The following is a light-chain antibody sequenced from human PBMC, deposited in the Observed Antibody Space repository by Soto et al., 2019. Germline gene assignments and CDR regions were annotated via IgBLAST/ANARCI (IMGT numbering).Light chain of an antibody. CDR1: QSFSSSY. V-gene: IGKV3-20*01. CDR3: QHYGSALFT. Sequence: EIVLTQSPGTLSLSPGERATLSCRASQSFSSSYLAWYQQKPGQAPRLLIYGASSRDTGIPDRFSGSGSGTDFTLTISRLEPEDFALYYCQHYGSALFTFGPGTKVDIK. J-gene: IGKJ3*01. CDR2: GAS.